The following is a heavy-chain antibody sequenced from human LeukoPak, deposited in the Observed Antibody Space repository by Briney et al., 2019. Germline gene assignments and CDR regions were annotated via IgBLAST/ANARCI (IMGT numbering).Heavy chain of an antibody. D-gene: IGHD4-17*01. V-gene: IGHV3-23*01. Sequence: GGSLRLSCAASGITFSSYGMSWVRQAPGKGLEWVSSISSTGGTTYYADSVKGRFTISRDNSKNTLYLQMNSLRAEDTAVYYCAKDLRDMTTVTSGSWGQGTLVTVSS. CDR2: ISSTGGTT. J-gene: IGHJ5*02. CDR3: AKDLRDMTTVTSGS. CDR1: GITFSSYG.